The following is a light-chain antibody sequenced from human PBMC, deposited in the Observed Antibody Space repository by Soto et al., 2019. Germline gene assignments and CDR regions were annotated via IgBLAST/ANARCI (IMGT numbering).Light chain of an antibody. Sequence: QSVMTPPPCASGSPRQSVTISCTGTKNDIGVYDFVSWYQHHPGKAPRLIIYEVVQRPSGVPDRFSGSKSGNTASLTVSGLQAADEADYFCKSYAGSNTYVFGSGTKVTVL. CDR1: KNDIGVYDF. V-gene: IGLV2-8*01. J-gene: IGLJ1*01. CDR3: KSYAGSNTYV. CDR2: EVV.